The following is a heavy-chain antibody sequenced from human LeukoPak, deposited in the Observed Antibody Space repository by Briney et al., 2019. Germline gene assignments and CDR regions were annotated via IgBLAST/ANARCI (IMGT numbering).Heavy chain of an antibody. V-gene: IGHV5-51*01. CDR2: IYPGDSHT. Sequence: GESLKISCKGSGYSFTNNWIGWVRQMPGKGLEWMGIIYPGDSHTRYSPSFQGQVTISADKSISTAYLQWSSLKASDTAMYYCAIQLWFNKVDYWGQGTLVTVSS. CDR1: GYSFTNNW. CDR3: AIQLWFNKVDY. J-gene: IGHJ4*02. D-gene: IGHD5-18*01.